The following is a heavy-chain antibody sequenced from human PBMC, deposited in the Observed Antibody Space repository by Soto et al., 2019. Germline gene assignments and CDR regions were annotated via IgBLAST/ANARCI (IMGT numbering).Heavy chain of an antibody. D-gene: IGHD6-19*01. CDR1: GGSFSGYY. CDR2: INHSGST. J-gene: IGHJ4*02. V-gene: IGHV4-34*01. CDR3: ASLSVAGTRMPVDY. Sequence: PSETLSLTCAVYGGSFSGYYWSWIRQPPGKGLEWIGEINHSGSTNYNPSLKSRVTISVDTSKNQFSLKLSSVTAADTAVYYCASLSVAGTRMPVDYWGQGTLVTVSS.